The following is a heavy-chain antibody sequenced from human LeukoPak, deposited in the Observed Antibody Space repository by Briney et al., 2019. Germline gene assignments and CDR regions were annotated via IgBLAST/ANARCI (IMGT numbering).Heavy chain of an antibody. CDR3: ARDSASVASDVFDI. D-gene: IGHD4-23*01. CDR2: IWYDGSNK. J-gene: IGHJ3*02. V-gene: IGHV3-33*01. CDR1: GFTFSSYG. Sequence: PGGSLRLSCAASGFTFSSYGMHWVRQAPGKGLEWVAVIWYDGSNKYYADSVKGRFTISRDNSKNTLYLQMNSLRAEDTAVYYCARDSASVASDVFDIWGQGTMVTVSS.